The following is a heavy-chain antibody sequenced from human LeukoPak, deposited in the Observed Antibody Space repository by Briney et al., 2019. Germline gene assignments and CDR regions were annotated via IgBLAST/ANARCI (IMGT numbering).Heavy chain of an antibody. Sequence: ASVKVSCKASGYTFPGFYMHWVRQAPGQGLEWMGWINPNSGGTNHAQKFQGRVTMTRDTSISTAYMELSRLRSDDTAVYCCAREHSSSSGKVFDYWGQGTLVTVSS. V-gene: IGHV1-2*02. CDR2: INPNSGGT. J-gene: IGHJ4*01. CDR1: GYTFPGFY. D-gene: IGHD6-6*01. CDR3: AREHSSSSGKVFDY.